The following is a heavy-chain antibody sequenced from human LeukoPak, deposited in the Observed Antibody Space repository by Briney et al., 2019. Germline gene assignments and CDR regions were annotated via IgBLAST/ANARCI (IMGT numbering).Heavy chain of an antibody. Sequence: SETLSLTCTVAGGSISSYYWSWIRQPPGKGLEWIGSIYYTGSTNYNPSLKSRVTISVETSKNQFSLKLSSVTAADTAVYFCARGVPQWPARVDYWGQGTLVTVSS. CDR3: ARGVPQWPARVDY. D-gene: IGHD6-19*01. CDR2: IYYTGST. CDR1: GGSISSYY. J-gene: IGHJ4*02. V-gene: IGHV4-59*08.